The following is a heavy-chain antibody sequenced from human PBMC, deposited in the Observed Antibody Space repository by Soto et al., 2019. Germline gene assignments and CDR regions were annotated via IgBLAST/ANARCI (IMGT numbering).Heavy chain of an antibody. D-gene: IGHD3-3*02. CDR1: GYTFTGYY. CDR3: ARDRHFWSGYCSLYYYYYGMDV. J-gene: IGHJ6*02. CDR2: INPKSGGT. Sequence: GASVKVSCKASGYTFTGYYIHWVRLAPGQGLEWMGWINPKSGGTNYTQKFQGRVTMTRDTSINTAYMALSRLRSDDTAVYYCARDRHFWSGYCSLYYYYYGMDVWGQGTTVTV. V-gene: IGHV1-2*02.